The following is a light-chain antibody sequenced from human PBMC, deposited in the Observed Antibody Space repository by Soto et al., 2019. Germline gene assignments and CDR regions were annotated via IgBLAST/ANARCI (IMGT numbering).Light chain of an antibody. Sequence: AILIRQSPSSVSASVGDRDTITCRASQGIRKDLGWYQQKPGKAPKLLIYAASSLQSGVPSRFSGSGSGTDFTLTISSLQPEDFATYYCLQDYNYPWTFGQGTKVEIK. CDR1: QGIRKD. V-gene: IGKV1-6*01. CDR2: AAS. J-gene: IGKJ1*01. CDR3: LQDYNYPWT.